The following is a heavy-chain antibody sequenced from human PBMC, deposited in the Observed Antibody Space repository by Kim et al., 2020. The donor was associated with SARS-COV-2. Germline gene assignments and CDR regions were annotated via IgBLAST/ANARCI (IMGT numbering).Heavy chain of an antibody. J-gene: IGHJ6*02. CDR3: TTVGPGHIVVVTAYGMDV. Sequence: KGRLNISRDDSKNTLYLQMNSLKTEDTAVYYCTTVGPGHIVVVTAYGMDVWGQGTTVTVSS. D-gene: IGHD2-21*02. V-gene: IGHV3-15*01.